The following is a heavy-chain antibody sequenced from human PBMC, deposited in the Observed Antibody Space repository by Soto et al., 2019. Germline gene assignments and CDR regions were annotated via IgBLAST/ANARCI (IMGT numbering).Heavy chain of an antibody. CDR3: ARQKDDRHRYYYYYYGMDV. V-gene: IGHV4-59*08. D-gene: IGHD3-16*02. CDR1: GGSISSYY. Sequence: SETLSLTCTVSGGSISSYYWSWIRQPPGKGLEWIGYIYYSGSTNYNPSLKSRVTISVDTSKNQFSLKLSSVTAADTAVYYCARQKDDRHRYYYYYYGMDVWGQGTTVTVSS. J-gene: IGHJ6*02. CDR2: IYYSGST.